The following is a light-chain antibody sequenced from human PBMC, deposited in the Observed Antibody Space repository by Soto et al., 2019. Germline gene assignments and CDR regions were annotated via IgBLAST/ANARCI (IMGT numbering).Light chain of an antibody. J-gene: IGLJ3*02. CDR3: ETWDSNPRV. CDR2: LEGSGSY. Sequence: QAVLTQSSSASASLGSSVKLTCTLSSGHSSYIIAWHQQQPGKAPRYLMKLEGSGSYNKGSGVPDRFSGSSSGADRYLTIPNLRFEDEADYYCETWDSNPRVFGGGTKLTAL. V-gene: IGLV4-60*02. CDR1: SGHSSYI.